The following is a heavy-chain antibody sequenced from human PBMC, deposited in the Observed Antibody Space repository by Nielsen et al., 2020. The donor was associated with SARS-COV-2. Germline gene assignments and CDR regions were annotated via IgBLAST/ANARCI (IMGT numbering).Heavy chain of an antibody. CDR2: ISAST. Sequence: GGSLKLSCVVSGFTISTYAMSWVRQAPGKVLEWVSAISASTYYADSVKGRFTISRDNSKNTLYLQMNSLRAEDTAVYYCAKRSGYTSGWYGDYWGQGTLVTVSS. J-gene: IGHJ4*02. D-gene: IGHD6-19*01. CDR1: GFTISTYA. V-gene: IGHV3-23*01. CDR3: AKRSGYTSGWYGDY.